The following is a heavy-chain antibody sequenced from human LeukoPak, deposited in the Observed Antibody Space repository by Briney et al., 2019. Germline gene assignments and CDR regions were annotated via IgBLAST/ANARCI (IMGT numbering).Heavy chain of an antibody. CDR3: ARAYYDSSGYPYFDY. CDR2: IYSGGST. Sequence: GGSLRFSCAASGFTVSSNYMSWVRQAPGKGLEWVSVIYSGGSTYYADSVKGRFTISRDNSKNTLYLQMNSLRAEDTAVYYCARAYYDSSGYPYFDYWGQGTLVTVSS. V-gene: IGHV3-53*01. J-gene: IGHJ4*02. CDR1: GFTVSSNY. D-gene: IGHD3-22*01.